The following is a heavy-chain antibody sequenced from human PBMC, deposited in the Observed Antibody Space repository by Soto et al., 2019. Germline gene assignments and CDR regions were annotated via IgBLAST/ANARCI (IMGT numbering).Heavy chain of an antibody. J-gene: IGHJ4*02. V-gene: IGHV4-59*01. Sequence: QVQLQESGPGLVKPSETLSLTCTVSGGSISSYYWSWIRQPPGKGLEWIGYIHYSGSTNYNPSLQSRVTRPVDTPKTQFSPKLSSVTAADPAVYYCARSVEWLLLRDWGQGTPVPVSS. CDR2: IHYSGST. CDR1: GGSISSYY. D-gene: IGHD3-22*01. CDR3: ARSVEWLLLRD.